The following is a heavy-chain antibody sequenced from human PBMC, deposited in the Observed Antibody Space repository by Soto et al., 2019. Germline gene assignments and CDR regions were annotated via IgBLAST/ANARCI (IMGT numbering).Heavy chain of an antibody. CDR2: IYYSGST. V-gene: IGHV4-59*08. D-gene: IGHD2-15*01. CDR1: GGSSIGIC. CDR3: ARPPIGYCGGGTCSNWFAP. Sequence: SETLSLTCTVSGGSSIGICGSWIRQTPGRGLEWIGYIYYSGSTYVSPSLKSRVTMSVDTSENHFFLKLRSVTAADTAVYYCARPPIGYCGGGTCSNWFAPGGQGTWVPVSP. J-gene: IGHJ5*02.